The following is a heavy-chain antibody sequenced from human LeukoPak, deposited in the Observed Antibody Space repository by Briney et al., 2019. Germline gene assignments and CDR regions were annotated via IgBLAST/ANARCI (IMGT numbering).Heavy chain of an antibody. D-gene: IGHD6-13*01. Sequence: SETLSLTCTVSGGSISSYYWSWIRQPPGKGLEWIGYIYYNGNTNYNPSLKSRVTISADTSKNQFSLKLSSVTAADTAVYYCARQAAALPYYFDYWGQGTLVTVPS. J-gene: IGHJ4*02. CDR1: GGSISSYY. CDR3: ARQAAALPYYFDY. V-gene: IGHV4-59*01. CDR2: IYYNGNT.